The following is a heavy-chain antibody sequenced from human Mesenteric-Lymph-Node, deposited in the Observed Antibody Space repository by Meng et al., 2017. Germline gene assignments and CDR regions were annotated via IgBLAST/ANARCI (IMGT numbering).Heavy chain of an antibody. J-gene: IGHJ4*02. CDR3: ARGPRGGGLDY. D-gene: IGHD1-26*01. CDR2: IYSGGST. Sequence: GESLKISCAASGFTFSSYSMNWVRQAPGKGLEWVSVIYSGGSTYYADSVKGRFTISRDNSKNTLYLQMNSLRAEDTAVYYGARGPRGGGLDYWGQGTLVTVSS. V-gene: IGHV3-53*01. CDR1: GFTFSSYS.